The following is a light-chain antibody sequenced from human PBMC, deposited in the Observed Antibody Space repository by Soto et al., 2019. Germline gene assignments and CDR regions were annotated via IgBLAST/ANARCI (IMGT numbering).Light chain of an antibody. J-gene: IGKJ3*01. CDR3: QQYNNWPFT. Sequence: EIVMTQSPATLSVSPGEGATLSCRASQSVSSNLAWYQQKPGQAPRLLVFGASTRATGIPARFSGSGSETEFTLTISSLQSEDFAVYYCQQYNNWPFTFGPGTKVDIK. CDR2: GAS. CDR1: QSVSSN. V-gene: IGKV3-15*01.